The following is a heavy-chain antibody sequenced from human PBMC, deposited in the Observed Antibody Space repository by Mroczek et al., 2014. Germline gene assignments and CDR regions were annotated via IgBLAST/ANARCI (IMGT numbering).Heavy chain of an antibody. CDR1: GGSISSYY. D-gene: IGHD3-9*01. V-gene: IGHV4-59*01. J-gene: IGHJ6*03. CDR2: IYYSGST. Sequence: QVQLVQSGPGLVKPSETLSLTCTVSGGSISSYYWSWIRQPPGKGLEWIGYIYYSGSTNYNPSLKSRVTISVDTSKNQFSLKLSSVTAADTAVYYCARERGADYDILTADWYYYYMDVWGKGTTVTVSS. CDR3: ARERGADYDILTADWYYYYMDV.